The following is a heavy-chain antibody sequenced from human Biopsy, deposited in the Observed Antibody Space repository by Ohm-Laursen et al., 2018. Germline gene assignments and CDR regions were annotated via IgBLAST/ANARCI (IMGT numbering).Heavy chain of an antibody. CDR2: LNPVSGNS. D-gene: IGHD1-7*01. Sequence: SSVKVSCKASGYTFTSYDITWVRQASGQGPEWIGWLNPVSGNSNFGQKFRGRVIVTSDTSISTAYMELSGLTSDDTATYYCGRAVRNQLLTDPWGQGTLVTVSP. CDR1: GYTFTSYD. V-gene: IGHV1-8*01. CDR3: GRAVRNQLLTDP. J-gene: IGHJ5*02.